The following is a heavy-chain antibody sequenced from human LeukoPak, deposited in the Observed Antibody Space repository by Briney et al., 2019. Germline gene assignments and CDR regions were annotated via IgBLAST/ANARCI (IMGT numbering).Heavy chain of an antibody. D-gene: IGHD2-15*01. Sequence: GGSLRLFCAASGFTFSSYAMSWVRQAPGKGLEWVSVISGSGGSTYYADYVKGRFTISRDNSKNTLYLQMNSLRAEDTAVYYCAGGVYSGSLDYWGQGTLVTVSS. V-gene: IGHV3-23*01. J-gene: IGHJ4*02. CDR1: GFTFSSYA. CDR3: AGGVYSGSLDY. CDR2: ISGSGGST.